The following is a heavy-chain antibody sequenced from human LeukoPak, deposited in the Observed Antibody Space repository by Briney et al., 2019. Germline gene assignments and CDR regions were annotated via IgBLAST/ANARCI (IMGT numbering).Heavy chain of an antibody. CDR1: GFTFSDYY. CDR3: ARDAYCSTTSCKEYFDL. D-gene: IGHD2-2*01. Sequence: GGSLRLSCAASGFTFSDYYMSWIRQAPGKGLEWVSYISRSGSTIYYADSVKGRFTISRDNAKNSLYLQMNSLRAEDTAVYYCARDAYCSTTSCKEYFDLWGRGTLVTVSS. V-gene: IGHV3-11*04. J-gene: IGHJ2*01. CDR2: ISRSGSTI.